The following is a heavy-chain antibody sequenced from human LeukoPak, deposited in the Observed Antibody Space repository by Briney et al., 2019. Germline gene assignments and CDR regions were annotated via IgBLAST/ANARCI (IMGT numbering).Heavy chain of an antibody. CDR3: ARGGHDFNPFYW. CDR1: GFTFSTYA. D-gene: IGHD2-21*02. CDR2: IKGGGGDP. Sequence: GGSLRLSCAASGFTFSTYAMGWVRQAPGKGLEWVSSIKGGGGDPFYADSVKGRFTISRDNSKNTLFLQLNSLRAEDSAVYYCARGGHDFNPFYWWGQGTLVTVSS. V-gene: IGHV3-23*01. J-gene: IGHJ4*02.